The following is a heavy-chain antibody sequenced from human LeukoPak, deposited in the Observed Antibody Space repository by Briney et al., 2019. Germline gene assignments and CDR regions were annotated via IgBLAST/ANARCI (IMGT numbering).Heavy chain of an antibody. CDR3: ARDQQLGKADY. J-gene: IGHJ4*02. D-gene: IGHD6-6*01. CDR2: IYYSGST. Sequence: PSETLSPTCTVSGGSISSSSYYWGWIRQPPGKGLEWIGSIYYSGSTYYNPSLKSRVTISVDTSKNQFSLKLSSVTAADTVVYYCARDQQLGKADYWGQGTLVTVSS. CDR1: GGSISSSSYY. V-gene: IGHV4-39*07.